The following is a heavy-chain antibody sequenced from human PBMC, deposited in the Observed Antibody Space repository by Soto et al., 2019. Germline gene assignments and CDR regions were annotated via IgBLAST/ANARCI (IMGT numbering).Heavy chain of an antibody. CDR3: ARESPPRMDVVVPAAPLTDYYYYYMDV. CDR2: ISTYNGNT. V-gene: IGHV1-18*01. D-gene: IGHD2-2*01. Sequence: ASVKVSCKASGYTFSSYGISWVRQAPGQGLEWMGWISTYNGNTKYAQKLQGRVTMTTDTSTSTAYMEVRSLRSDDTAVYYCARESPPRMDVVVPAAPLTDYYYYYMDVWGKGTTVTVSS. CDR1: GYTFSSYG. J-gene: IGHJ6*03.